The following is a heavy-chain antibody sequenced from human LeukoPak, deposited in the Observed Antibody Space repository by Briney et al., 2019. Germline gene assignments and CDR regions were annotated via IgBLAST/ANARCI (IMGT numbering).Heavy chain of an antibody. Sequence: VASVKVSCKASGYTFTSYGISWVRQAPGQGLEWMGWINPNSGGTNYAQKFQGRVTMTRDTSISTAYMELSRLRSDDTAVYYCARESHLRSKSITMVRGVIGYWGQGTLVTVSS. J-gene: IGHJ4*02. CDR3: ARESHLRSKSITMVRGVIGY. D-gene: IGHD3-10*01. V-gene: IGHV1-2*02. CDR1: GYTFTSYG. CDR2: INPNSGGT.